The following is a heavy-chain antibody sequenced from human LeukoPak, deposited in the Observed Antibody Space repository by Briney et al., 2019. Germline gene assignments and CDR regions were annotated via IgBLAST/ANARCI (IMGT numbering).Heavy chain of an antibody. V-gene: IGHV5-51*01. CDR1: GYSFPTYW. J-gene: IGHJ4*02. Sequence: GEPLKISCKGSGYSFPTYWIGWVRQMPGKGLEWMGIIYPGDSDTKYSPSFQGQVIISVDESISTAYLQWSSLKASDTAMYYCVRTYDKSGHYYPDYWGQGTLVTVSS. D-gene: IGHD3-22*01. CDR2: IYPGDSDT. CDR3: VRTYDKSGHYYPDY.